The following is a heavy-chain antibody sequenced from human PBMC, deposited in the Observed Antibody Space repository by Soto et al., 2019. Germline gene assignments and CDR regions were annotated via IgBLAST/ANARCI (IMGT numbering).Heavy chain of an antibody. J-gene: IGHJ6*02. CDR1: GFTFSSCA. V-gene: IGHV3-23*01. CDR3: AKDAGEDYYYGMDV. Sequence: GGSLRLSCAASGFTFSSCAMSWVRQAPGKGLEWVSAISGSGGSTYYADSVKGRFTISRDNSKNTLYLQMNSLRAEDTAVYYCAKDAGEDYYYGMDVWGQGTTVTVSS. CDR2: ISGSGGST. D-gene: IGHD3-16*01.